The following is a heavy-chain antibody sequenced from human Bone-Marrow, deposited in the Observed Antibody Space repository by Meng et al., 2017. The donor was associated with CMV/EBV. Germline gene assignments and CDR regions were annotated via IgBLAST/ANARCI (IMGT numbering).Heavy chain of an antibody. CDR2: ISGSGGGT. Sequence: LSLSCAAPGFTFSSHSMSLVRLAPGKGLEWVSGISGSGGGTYYADSVKGRFTISRDNSKNTLYLQMNSLRVEDTAVYYCAKGAYYSRWGQGTLVTVSS. J-gene: IGHJ4*02. CDR1: GFTFSSHS. CDR3: AKGAYYSR. V-gene: IGHV3-23*01. D-gene: IGHD3-10*01.